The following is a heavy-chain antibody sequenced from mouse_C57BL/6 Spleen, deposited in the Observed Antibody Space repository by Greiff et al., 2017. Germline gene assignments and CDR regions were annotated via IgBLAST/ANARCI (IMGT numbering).Heavy chain of an antibody. V-gene: IGHV1-15*01. CDR1: GYTFTDYE. CDR3: TRSCITTVALDY. Sequence: VQLQQSGAELVRPGASVTLSCKASGYTFTDYEMHWVKQTPVHGLEWIGAIDPETGGTAYNQKFKGKAILTAYKSSSTAYMELRSLTSEDSAVYYCTRSCITTVALDYWGQGTTLTVSS. J-gene: IGHJ2*01. D-gene: IGHD1-1*01. CDR2: IDPETGGT.